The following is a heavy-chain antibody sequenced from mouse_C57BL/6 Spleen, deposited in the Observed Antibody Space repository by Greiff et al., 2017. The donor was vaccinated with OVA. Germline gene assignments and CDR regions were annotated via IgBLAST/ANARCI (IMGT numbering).Heavy chain of an antibody. D-gene: IGHD2-5*01. CDR2: ISSGSSTI. J-gene: IGHJ3*01. CDR1: GFTFSDYG. V-gene: IGHV5-17*01. Sequence: EVKLVESGGGLVKHGGSLKLSCAASGFTFSDYGMHWVRQAPEKGLEWVAYISSGSSTIYYADTVKGRFTISRDNAKNTLFLQMTSLRSEDTAMYYCARPYYSNEFAYWGQGTLVTVSA. CDR3: ARPYYSNEFAY.